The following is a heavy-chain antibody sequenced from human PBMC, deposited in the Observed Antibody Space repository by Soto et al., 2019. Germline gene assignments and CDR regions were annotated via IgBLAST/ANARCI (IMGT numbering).Heavy chain of an antibody. V-gene: IGHV1-69*01. J-gene: IGHJ6*02. CDR1: GGTFSSYA. D-gene: IGHD2-2*01. Sequence: QVQLVQSGAEVKKPGSSVKVSCEASGGTFSSYAISWVRQAPRQGLEWMGGIIPIFGTANYAQKFQGIVTITADESTSTAYMELSSLRSEDTAVYYCARRCSSTTCYGKPYGMDVWGQGTTVTVSS. CDR3: ARRCSSTTCYGKPYGMDV. CDR2: IIPIFGTA.